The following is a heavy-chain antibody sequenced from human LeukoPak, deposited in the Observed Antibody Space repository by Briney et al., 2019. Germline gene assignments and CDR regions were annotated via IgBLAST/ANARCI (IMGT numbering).Heavy chain of an antibody. J-gene: IGHJ6*04. D-gene: IGHD3-10*01. CDR3: AREGDYGSGSYYKRVRNLIVDV. CDR2: INHSGST. V-gene: IGHV4-34*01. CDR1: GGSFSGYY. Sequence: SETLSLTCAVYGGSFSGYYWSWIRQPPGKGLEWIGEINHSGSTYYNPSLKSRVTISVDTSKNQFSLKLSSVTAEDTAVYYCAREGDYGSGSYYKRVRNLIVDVWGKGTTVTISS.